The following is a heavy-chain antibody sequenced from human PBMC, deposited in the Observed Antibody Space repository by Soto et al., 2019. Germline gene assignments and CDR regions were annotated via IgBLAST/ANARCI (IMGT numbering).Heavy chain of an antibody. V-gene: IGHV1-8*01. CDR3: ARDRAPYTSVYRDAFDI. J-gene: IGHJ3*02. D-gene: IGHD3-22*01. CDR1: GYTFTNFD. Sequence: ASVKVSCKASGYTFTNFDIDWVRQATGQGLEWMGWMNPNSGNTGYAQKFQGRVTMTRDTSTSTVYMELSSLRSEDTAVYYCARDRAPYTSVYRDAFDIWGQGTMVTVSS. CDR2: MNPNSGNT.